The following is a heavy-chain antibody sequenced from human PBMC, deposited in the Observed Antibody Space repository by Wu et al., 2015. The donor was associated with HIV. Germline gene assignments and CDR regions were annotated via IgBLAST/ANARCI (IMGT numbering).Heavy chain of an antibody. D-gene: IGHD6-19*01. CDR3: ARNTDSVATSLYSLGV. J-gene: IGHJ6*02. Sequence: QAQLVQFGAEVKKPGSSVRLTCQSSGDGFTSYAVSWVRQTPGQGLEWMGGINPLFGTTRHAQKFQDRITITTDGAKIIAYLELNSLRSDDTAVYYCARNTDSVATSLYSLGVWGQGTTVTVSS. CDR1: GDGFTSYA. CDR2: INPLFGTT. V-gene: IGHV1-69*05.